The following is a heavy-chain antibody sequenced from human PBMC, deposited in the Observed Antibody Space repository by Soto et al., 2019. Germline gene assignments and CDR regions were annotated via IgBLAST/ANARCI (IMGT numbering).Heavy chain of an antibody. CDR1: GFTFSGSA. V-gene: IGHV3-73*01. CDR2: IRSKANSYAT. D-gene: IGHD3-9*01. CDR3: TRPSNVLRYFDWFPDAFDI. Sequence: GSLRLSCAASGFTFSGSAMHWVRQASGKGLEWVGRIRSKANSYATAYAASVKGRFTISRDDSKNTAYLQMNSLKTEDTAVYYCTRPSNVLRYFDWFPDAFDIWGQGTMVTVSS. J-gene: IGHJ3*02.